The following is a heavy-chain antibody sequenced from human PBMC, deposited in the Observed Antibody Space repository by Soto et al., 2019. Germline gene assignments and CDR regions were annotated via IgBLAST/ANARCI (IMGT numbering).Heavy chain of an antibody. J-gene: IGHJ4*02. CDR2: INAGNGNT. V-gene: IGHV1-3*01. CDR1: GYTVTSYA. D-gene: IGHD6-13*01. CDR3: ARGSEPAYSSWYVNGDY. Sequence: QVQLVQSGAEVKKPGASVKVSCKTSGYTVTSYAIHWVRQAPRQRLEWMGWINAGNGNTKYSQRFQGRVTITRDTSASTAYIELTSLSSEDTAVYYCARGSEPAYSSWYVNGDYWGQGTLVTVSS.